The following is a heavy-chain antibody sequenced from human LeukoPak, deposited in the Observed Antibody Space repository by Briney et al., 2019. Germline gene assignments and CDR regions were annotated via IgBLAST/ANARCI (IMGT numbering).Heavy chain of an antibody. J-gene: IGHJ5*02. CDR3: ASNRLLWFGGEFGP. CDR2: IKQDGSEK. Sequence: GGSLRLSCAASGFTFSSYWMSWVRQAPGKGLEWVANIKQDGSEKYYVDSVKGRFTISRDNSKNTLYLQMNSLRAEDTAVYYCASNRLLWFGGEFGPWGQGTLVTVSS. CDR1: GFTFSSYW. V-gene: IGHV3-7*01. D-gene: IGHD3-10*01.